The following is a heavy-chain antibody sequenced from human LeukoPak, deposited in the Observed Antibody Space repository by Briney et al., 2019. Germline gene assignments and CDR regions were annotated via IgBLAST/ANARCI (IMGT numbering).Heavy chain of an antibody. CDR3: AKEMGYYYMDV. CDR1: GFTFSNYE. CDR2: ISSGGSST. D-gene: IGHD2-8*01. J-gene: IGHJ6*03. V-gene: IGHV3-48*03. Sequence: PGGSLRLSCAASGFTFSNYEMNWVRQAPGKGLEWISYISSGGSSTYYADSVKGRFTISRDNSKNTLYLQMNSLRAEDTAVYYCAKEMGYYYMDVWGKGTTVTISS.